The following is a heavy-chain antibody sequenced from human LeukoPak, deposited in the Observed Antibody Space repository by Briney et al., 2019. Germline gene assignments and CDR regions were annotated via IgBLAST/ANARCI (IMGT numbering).Heavy chain of an antibody. CDR2: INPSGGST. CDR1: GYTFTSYY. CDR3: ARRRAPTNWGDAFNI. J-gene: IGHJ3*02. Sequence: ASVKVSCKASGYTFTSYYMHWVRQAPGQGLEWMGIINPSGGSTSYAQKFQGRVTMTRDMSTSTVYMELSSLRSEDTAVYYCARRRAPTNWGDAFNIWGQGTMVTVSS. V-gene: IGHV1-46*01. D-gene: IGHD7-27*01.